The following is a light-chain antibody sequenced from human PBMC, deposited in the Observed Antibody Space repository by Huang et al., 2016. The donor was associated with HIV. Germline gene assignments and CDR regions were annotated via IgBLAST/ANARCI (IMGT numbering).Light chain of an antibody. CDR2: GAS. J-gene: IGKJ1*01. CDR1: QRVNDN. Sequence: EIMMTQSPGTLSVSPGERATLSCRASQRVNDNLAWYQQKPGQAPRLLIYGASTRASGMPAMLSGSGSGTEFNISISSLQSEDLGIYYCQQYDKGPPWTFGQGTTVEIK. CDR3: QQYDKGPPWT. V-gene: IGKV3-15*01.